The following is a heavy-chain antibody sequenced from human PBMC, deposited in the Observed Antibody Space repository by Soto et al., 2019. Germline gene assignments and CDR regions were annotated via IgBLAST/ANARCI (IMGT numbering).Heavy chain of an antibody. CDR2: IKHDGSEQ. D-gene: IGHD6-19*01. V-gene: IGHV3-7*04. J-gene: IGHJ3*02. CDR1: RFTFSRYW. CDR3: ARAMGTDGWSNHPFDI. Sequence: GSLRLSFAGSRFTFSRYWIGWVLHSPRKWLEWVTTIKHDGSEQYYVDSVKGRFIVSRDNAKNSLFLQMNGLRVEDTAVYFCARAMGTDGWSNHPFDIWGQGTMVTVSS.